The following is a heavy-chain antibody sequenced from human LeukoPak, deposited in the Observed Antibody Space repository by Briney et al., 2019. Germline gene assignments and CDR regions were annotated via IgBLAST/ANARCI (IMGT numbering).Heavy chain of an antibody. CDR1: SGSISNSNYY. CDR3: ARGYSSSWYRY. Sequence: SETLSLTCSASSGSISNSNYYWGWIRQPPGKGLEWIGSIFYSGSTDYNPSLKSRVTISVDTSKNQFSLKLSSVTAADTAVYYCARGYSSSWYRYWGQGTLVTVSS. J-gene: IGHJ4*02. D-gene: IGHD6-13*01. V-gene: IGHV4-39*07. CDR2: IFYSGST.